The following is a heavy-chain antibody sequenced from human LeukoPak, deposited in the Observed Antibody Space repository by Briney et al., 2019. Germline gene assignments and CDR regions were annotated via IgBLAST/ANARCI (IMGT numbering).Heavy chain of an antibody. D-gene: IGHD6-19*01. V-gene: IGHV4-39*01. CDR3: ARRTGSDWSLDY. J-gene: IGHJ4*02. CDR1: GCSISRNSDH. Sequence: PSETLSLTCTVSGCSISRNSDHWGWIRQSPGKGLEWIGNIYYSGTTYYNPSLKSRVTISVDPSKNQFSLKLTSVTAADTAVYYCARRTGSDWSLDYWGQGTLVTVSS. CDR2: IYYSGTT.